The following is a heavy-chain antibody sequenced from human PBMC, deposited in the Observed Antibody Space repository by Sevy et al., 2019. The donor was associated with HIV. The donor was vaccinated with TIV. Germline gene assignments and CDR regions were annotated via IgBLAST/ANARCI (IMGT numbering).Heavy chain of an antibody. CDR1: GYTFTSYG. Sequence: ASVKVSCKASGYTFTSYGISWVRQAPGQGLEWMGWISAYNGNTNYAQKLQGRVTMTTDTSTSTAYMELRSLRSDDTAVYYCAIDGYYYDSSGYYYYYYYGMDVWGQGTTVTVSS. D-gene: IGHD3-22*01. J-gene: IGHJ6*02. CDR2: ISAYNGNT. V-gene: IGHV1-18*01. CDR3: AIDGYYYDSSGYYYYYYYGMDV.